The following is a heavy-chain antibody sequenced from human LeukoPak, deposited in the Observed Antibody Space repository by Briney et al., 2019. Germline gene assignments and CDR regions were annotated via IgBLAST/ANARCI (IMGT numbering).Heavy chain of an antibody. CDR1: GFTVSSNY. Sequence: GGSLRLSCAASGFTVSSNYMSWVRQAPGKGLEWVSVMYSGGSTYYADSVKGRFTISRDNSKNTLYLQMDSLRAEDTAVYYCARVRKYSSSWYLDYWGQGTLVTVSS. CDR3: ARVRKYSSSWYLDY. J-gene: IGHJ4*02. V-gene: IGHV3-53*01. D-gene: IGHD6-13*01. CDR2: MYSGGST.